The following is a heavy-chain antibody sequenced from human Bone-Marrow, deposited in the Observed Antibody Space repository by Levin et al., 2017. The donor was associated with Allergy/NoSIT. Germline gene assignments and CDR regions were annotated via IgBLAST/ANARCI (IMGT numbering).Heavy chain of an antibody. CDR2: ILFDGSNE. CDR1: GFTFGSYT. J-gene: IGHJ6*03. Sequence: PGGSLRLSCAGSGFTFGSYTMHWVRQAPGKGLEWVAVILFDGSNEYYGDSVKGRFTISRDNSKNTLYLQMNSLRDEDTAVYYCARSSNAEYYYYYHMDVWGKGTTVTVSS. V-gene: IGHV3-30-3*01. D-gene: IGHD4-11*01. CDR3: ARSSNAEYYYYYHMDV.